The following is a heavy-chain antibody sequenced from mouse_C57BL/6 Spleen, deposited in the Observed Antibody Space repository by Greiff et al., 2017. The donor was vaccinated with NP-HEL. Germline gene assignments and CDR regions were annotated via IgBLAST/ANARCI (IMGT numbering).Heavy chain of an antibody. Sequence: QVQLKESGPGLVAPSQSLSITCTVSGFSLTSYGVDWVRQSPGKGLEWLGVIWGVGSTNYNSALKSRLSISKDNSKSQVFLKMNSLQTDDTAMYYCARRIYGTPYYAMDYWGQGTSVTVSS. CDR2: IWGVGST. D-gene: IGHD1-1*01. CDR3: ARRIYGTPYYAMDY. J-gene: IGHJ4*01. V-gene: IGHV2-6*01. CDR1: GFSLTSYG.